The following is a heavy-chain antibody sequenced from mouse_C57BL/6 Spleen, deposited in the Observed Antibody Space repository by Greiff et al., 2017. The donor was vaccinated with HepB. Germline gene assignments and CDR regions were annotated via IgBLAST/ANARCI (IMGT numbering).Heavy chain of an antibody. CDR2: IDPSDSET. CDR1: GYTFTSYW. V-gene: IGHV1-52*01. Sequence: QVQLKQPGAELVRPGSSVKLSCKASGYTFTSYWMHWVKQRPIQGLEWIGNIDPSDSETHYNQKFKDKATLTVDKSSSTAYMQLSSLTSEDSAVYYCAREASGTLDYWGQGTTLTVSS. D-gene: IGHD4-1*01. CDR3: AREASGTLDY. J-gene: IGHJ2*01.